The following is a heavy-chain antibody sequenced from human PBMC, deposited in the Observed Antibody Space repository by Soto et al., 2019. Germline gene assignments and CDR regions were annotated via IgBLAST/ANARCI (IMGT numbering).Heavy chain of an antibody. CDR3: ARDSGDYDFWSGYYTGYFDY. Sequence: QVPLVQSGAEVKKPGASVKVSCKASGYTFTSYGISWVRQAPGQGLEWMGWISAYNGNTNYAQKLQGRVTMTTDTSTSTAYMELRSLRSDDTAVYYCARDSGDYDFWSGYYTGYFDYWGQGTLVTVSS. CDR1: GYTFTSYG. V-gene: IGHV1-18*01. J-gene: IGHJ4*02. CDR2: ISAYNGNT. D-gene: IGHD3-3*01.